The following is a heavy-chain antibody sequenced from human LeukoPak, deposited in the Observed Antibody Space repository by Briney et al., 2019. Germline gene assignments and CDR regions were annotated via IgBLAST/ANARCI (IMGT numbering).Heavy chain of an antibody. D-gene: IGHD3-10*02. CDR3: ARVVRGVITSDY. Sequence: GGSLRLSCEASGFTFYSNGMNWVRQAPGKGLEWVSYISYNSGSTYYADSVKGRFTISRDNAKNSLYLQMNSLRAEDTAVYYCARVVRGVITSDYWGQGTLVTVSS. CDR1: GFTFYSNG. J-gene: IGHJ4*02. CDR2: ISYNSGST. V-gene: IGHV3-48*04.